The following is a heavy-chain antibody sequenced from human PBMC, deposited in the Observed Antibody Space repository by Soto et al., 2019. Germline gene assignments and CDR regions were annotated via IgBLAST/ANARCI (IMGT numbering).Heavy chain of an antibody. CDR2: VNPNSGGT. CDR3: VTSRVSITVAGETEYYFDY. D-gene: IGHD6-19*01. J-gene: IGHJ4*02. CDR1: GYTFTGYY. V-gene: IGHV1-2*04. Sequence: ASVKVSCKASGYTFTGYYIHWVRQAPGQGLEWMGWVNPNSGGTNYAQKFQGWVTMTRDTSISTAYMELSRLRSDDTAVYYCVTSRVSITVAGETEYYFDYWGQGTMLTVYS.